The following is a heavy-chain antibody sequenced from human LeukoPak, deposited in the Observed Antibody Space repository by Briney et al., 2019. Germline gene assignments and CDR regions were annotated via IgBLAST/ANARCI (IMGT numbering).Heavy chain of an antibody. V-gene: IGHV1-69*06. CDR1: GGTFSSYA. Sequence: ASVKVSCKASGGTFSSYAISWVRQAPGQGLEWMGGIIPIFGTANYAQKFQGRVTITADKSTSTAYMELSSLRSEDTAVYYCARVAGEPYYCSGGSCPEAYEVYYYYYMDVWGKGTTVTVSS. J-gene: IGHJ6*03. CDR3: ARVAGEPYYCSGGSCPEAYEVYYYYYMDV. D-gene: IGHD2-15*01. CDR2: IIPIFGTA.